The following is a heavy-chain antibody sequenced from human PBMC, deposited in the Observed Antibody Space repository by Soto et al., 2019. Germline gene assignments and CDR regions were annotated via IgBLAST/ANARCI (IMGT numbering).Heavy chain of an antibody. V-gene: IGHV3-20*04. CDR3: AKSQSPMARGDIEAFDH. CDR2: INWNGGTT. Sequence: EVQLVESGGGVVRPGESLRLSCVASGFTFDDYGMNWVRQVPGKGLEWVSGINWNGGTTHYADSVKGRFTISRDNAKNALYLQMNSLRAEDTALYYCAKSQSPMARGDIEAFDHWGQGTLVTVSS. J-gene: IGHJ4*02. D-gene: IGHD3-10*01. CDR1: GFTFDDYG.